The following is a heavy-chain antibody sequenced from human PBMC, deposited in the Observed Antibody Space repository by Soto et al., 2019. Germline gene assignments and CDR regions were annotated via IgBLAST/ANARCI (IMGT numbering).Heavy chain of an antibody. Sequence: QVQLVQSGAEVKRAGASVKVSCKASGYIFTNYAVHWVRQAPGQRLEWMGWINAGDGNTKYSRNFQGRVTFTRDTSASTAYMELSSLRSEDTAVYYCVRDGAVAGNINFDFWGRGTLVTVSS. J-gene: IGHJ4*02. D-gene: IGHD6-19*01. CDR3: VRDGAVAGNINFDF. CDR2: INAGDGNT. V-gene: IGHV1-3*01. CDR1: GYIFTNYA.